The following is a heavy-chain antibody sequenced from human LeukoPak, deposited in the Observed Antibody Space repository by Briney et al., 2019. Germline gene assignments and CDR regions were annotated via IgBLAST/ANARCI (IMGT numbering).Heavy chain of an antibody. CDR3: ARGLSTAPLDY. Sequence: ASVKVSCKASGYTFTGYYMHWVRQAPGQGLEWMGWINTNTGNPTYAQGFTGRFVFSLDTSVSTAYLQISSLKAEDTAVYYCARGLSTAPLDYWGQGTLVTVSS. J-gene: IGHJ4*02. D-gene: IGHD2-21*02. CDR2: INTNTGNP. V-gene: IGHV7-4-1*02. CDR1: GYTFTGYY.